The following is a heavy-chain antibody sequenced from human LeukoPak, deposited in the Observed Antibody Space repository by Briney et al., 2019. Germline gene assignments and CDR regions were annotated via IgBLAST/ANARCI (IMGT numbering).Heavy chain of an antibody. Sequence: GGSLRLSCAASGFTFSNYAMSWVRQAPGQGLEWVSAITGSGTTTFYADSVKGRFTMSRDNSKNTLYLQMNSLRAEDSAAYYCAKEDSGSYYRGADFWGQGTLVTVFS. CDR3: AKEDSGSYYRGADF. CDR1: GFTFSNYA. V-gene: IGHV3-23*01. CDR2: ITGSGTTT. J-gene: IGHJ4*02. D-gene: IGHD1-26*01.